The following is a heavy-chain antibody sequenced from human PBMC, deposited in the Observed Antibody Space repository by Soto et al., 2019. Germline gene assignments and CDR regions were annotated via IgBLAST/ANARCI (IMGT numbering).Heavy chain of an antibody. Sequence: GGSLRLSCAASGFTFSSYAMSWVRQAPGKGLEWVSAISGSGGSTYYAESVTGRFTISRDNSKNTLYLQMNSPRAEDMAVYYCAKDASITIFGVVINWFDPWGQGTLVTVSS. CDR2: ISGSGGST. CDR1: GFTFSSYA. D-gene: IGHD3-3*01. V-gene: IGHV3-23*01. CDR3: AKDASITIFGVVINWFDP. J-gene: IGHJ5*02.